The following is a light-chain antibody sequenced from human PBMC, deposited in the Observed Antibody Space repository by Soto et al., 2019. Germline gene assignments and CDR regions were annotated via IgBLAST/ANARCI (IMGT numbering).Light chain of an antibody. J-gene: IGLJ2*01. Sequence: QSVLTQPPSVSGVPGQRVTLSFTGSSSNIGAGYDVHWYQQLPGTAPKLLIYGNSNRPSGVPDRFSGSKSGTSASLAITGLQAEDEADYYCQSYDSSLSAVVFGGGTKLTVL. CDR3: QSYDSSLSAVV. V-gene: IGLV1-40*01. CDR2: GNS. CDR1: SSNIGAGYD.